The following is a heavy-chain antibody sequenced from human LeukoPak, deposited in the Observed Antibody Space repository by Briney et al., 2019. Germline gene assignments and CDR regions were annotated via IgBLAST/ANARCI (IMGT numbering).Heavy chain of an antibody. CDR1: GYSISSGYY. J-gene: IGHJ5*02. V-gene: IGHV4-38-2*02. D-gene: IGHD5-24*01. CDR2: MYHSGST. CDR3: ARLRFRMATIEMALRGVARLNWFDP. Sequence: SETLSLTCTVSGYSISSGYYWGWIRQPPGKGLECIGTMYHSGSTFYNPSLKSRVTISVDTSKNQFSLKLSSVTAADTAVYYCARLRFRMATIEMALRGVARLNWFDPWGQGTLVTVSS.